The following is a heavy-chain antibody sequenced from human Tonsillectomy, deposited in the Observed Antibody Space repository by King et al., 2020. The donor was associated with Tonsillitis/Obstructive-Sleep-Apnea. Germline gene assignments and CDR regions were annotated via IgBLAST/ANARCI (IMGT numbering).Heavy chain of an antibody. Sequence: QLVQSGAEVKKPGESLKISCQGSGFKFINYWIGWVRQMPGKGLEWMGNIYPYDSGTRYSPSFEGQVTISADKSTSTAYLQWNSLKASDSAMYYCARRFCSGADCYATSSNFALWGRGTLVTVSS. D-gene: IGHD2-15*01. V-gene: IGHV5-51*01. CDR1: GFKFINYW. CDR3: ARRFCSGADCYATSSNFAL. J-gene: IGHJ2*01. CDR2: IYPYDSGT.